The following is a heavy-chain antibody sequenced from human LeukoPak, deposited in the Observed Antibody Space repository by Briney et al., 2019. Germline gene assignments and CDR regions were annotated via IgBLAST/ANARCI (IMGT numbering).Heavy chain of an antibody. V-gene: IGHV3-23*01. D-gene: IGHD3-10*01. Sequence: GGSLRLSCAASGFTFSSYAMSWVRQAPGKGLEWVSAISGSGGSTYYADSVKGRFTISRDNSKNTLYLQMNSLRAEDTAVYYCAKVVTAPRFKITMVRGVHGGAFDIWGQGTMVTVSS. CDR3: AKVVTAPRFKITMVRGVHGGAFDI. J-gene: IGHJ3*02. CDR2: ISGSGGST. CDR1: GFTFSSYA.